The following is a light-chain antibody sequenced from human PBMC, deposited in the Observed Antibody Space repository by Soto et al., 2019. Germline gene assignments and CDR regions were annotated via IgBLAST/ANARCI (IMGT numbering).Light chain of an antibody. J-gene: IGLJ3*02. CDR3: AAWDDSLSAWV. CDR2: RNN. CDR1: SSNIGSNY. V-gene: IGLV1-47*01. Sequence: QSVLTQPPSASGTPGQRVTLSCSGSSSNIGSNYVYWYQQRPGTAPKLLIYRNNQRPSGVPDRFSGSKSGTSASLAISGLRSEDEADYYCAAWDDSLSAWVFGGGTKVTVL.